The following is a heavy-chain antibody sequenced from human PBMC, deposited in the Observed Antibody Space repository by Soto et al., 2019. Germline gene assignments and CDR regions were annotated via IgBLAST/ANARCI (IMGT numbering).Heavy chain of an antibody. CDR3: ARGGGVQLWPHYYYYYGMDV. CDR1: GGSFSGYY. CDR2: INHSGST. D-gene: IGHD5-18*01. J-gene: IGHJ6*02. Sequence: SETLSLTCAVYGGSFSGYYWSWIRQPPGKGLEWIGEINHSGSTNYNPSRKSRVTISVDASKNQFSLKLSSVTAADTAVYYCARGGGVQLWPHYYYYYGMDVWGQGTTVTVSS. V-gene: IGHV4-34*01.